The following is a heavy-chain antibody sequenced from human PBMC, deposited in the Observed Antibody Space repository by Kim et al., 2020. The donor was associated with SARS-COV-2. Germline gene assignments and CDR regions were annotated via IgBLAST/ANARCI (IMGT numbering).Heavy chain of an antibody. J-gene: IGHJ3*02. D-gene: IGHD3-10*01. Sequence: GGSLRFSCAASGFTFDDYSMHWVRQAPGKGLEWVSGISWNSGSIGYADSVKGRFTISRDSAKNSLYLQMNSLRVEDTAFYYCARGGFYGSNDAFDIWGQG. CDR1: GFTFDDYS. V-gene: IGHV3-9*01. CDR3: ARGGFYGSNDAFDI. CDR2: ISWNSGSI.